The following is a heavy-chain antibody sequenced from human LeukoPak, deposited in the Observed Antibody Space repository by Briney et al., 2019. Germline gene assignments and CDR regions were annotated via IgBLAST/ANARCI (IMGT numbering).Heavy chain of an antibody. V-gene: IGHV1-69*13. J-gene: IGHJ5*02. CDR1: GGTFSSYA. Sequence: SVKVSCKASGGTFSSYAISWVRQAPGQGLEWMGGIIPIFGTANYAQKFQGRVTITADESTSTAYMELSSLRSDDTAMYYCARGEPMTYYYDRGWFDPWGQGTLVTVSS. CDR3: ARGEPMTYYYDRGWFDP. D-gene: IGHD3-22*01. CDR2: IIPIFGTA.